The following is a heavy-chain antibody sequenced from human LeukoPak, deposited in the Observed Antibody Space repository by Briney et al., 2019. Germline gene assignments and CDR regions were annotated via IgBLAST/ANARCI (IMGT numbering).Heavy chain of an antibody. CDR1: GFTFSTYA. CDR2: ISGSGGST. CDR3: AKIVGGLRAFDI. J-gene: IGHJ3*02. V-gene: IGHV3-23*01. D-gene: IGHD2-15*01. Sequence: GGSLRLSCAASGFTFSTYAMTWVRQAPGKGLEWVSAISGSGGSTYYADSVKGRFTISRDNSKNTLYLQMNSLRAEDTAVYYCAKIVGGLRAFDIWGQGTMVTVSS.